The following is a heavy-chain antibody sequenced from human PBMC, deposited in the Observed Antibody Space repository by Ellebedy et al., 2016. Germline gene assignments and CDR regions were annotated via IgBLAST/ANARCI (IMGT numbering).Heavy chain of an antibody. CDR1: GFTFSGYA. CDR2: ISYDGGKK. V-gene: IGHV3-30-3*01. D-gene: IGHD6-13*01. CDR3: ARVLRDSSSFNWFDP. Sequence: GESLKISCAASGFTFSGYAMHWVRQAPGKGLEWVTFISYDGGKKYYADSVKGRFTISRDNSKNTLYLQMNSLRAEDTAVYYCARVLRDSSSFNWFDPWGQGTLVTVSS. J-gene: IGHJ5*02.